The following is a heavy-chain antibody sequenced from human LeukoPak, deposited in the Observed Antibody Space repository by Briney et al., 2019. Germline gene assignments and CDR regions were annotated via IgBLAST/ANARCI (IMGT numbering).Heavy chain of an antibody. CDR3: ARLRRNSDRSGYYYYYDY. CDR1: GYTFSSYS. J-gene: IGHJ4*02. CDR2: ISVGSNYI. D-gene: IGHD3-22*01. Sequence: GGSLRLSCAASGYTFSSYSINWVRQAPGRGLEWVSSISVGSNYIYYADSVRGRFSISRDDARNSLYLQMDSLRGDDTAVYYCARLRRNSDRSGYYYYYDYWGQGTLVTVSS. V-gene: IGHV3-21*01.